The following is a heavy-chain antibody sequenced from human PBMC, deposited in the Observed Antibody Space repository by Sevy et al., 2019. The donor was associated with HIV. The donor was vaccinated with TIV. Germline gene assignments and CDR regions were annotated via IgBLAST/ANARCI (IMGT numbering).Heavy chain of an antibody. J-gene: IGHJ4*02. CDR3: ARGGSGLGQWFGELSYDY. CDR1: GGSISSGSYY. V-gene: IGHV4-61*02. Sequence: SEILSLTCTVSGGSISSGSYYWSWIRQPAGKGLEWIGRIYTSGSTNYNPSLKSRVTISVDTSKNQFSLKLSSVTAADTAVYYCARGGSGLGQWFGELSYDYWGQGTLVTVSS. D-gene: IGHD3-10*01. CDR2: IYTSGST.